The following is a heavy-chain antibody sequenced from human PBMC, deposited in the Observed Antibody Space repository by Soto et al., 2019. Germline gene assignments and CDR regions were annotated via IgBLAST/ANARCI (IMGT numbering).Heavy chain of an antibody. D-gene: IGHD6-19*01. CDR2: IKQDGSEK. V-gene: IGHV3-7*01. CDR1: GFTFSSYW. Sequence: EVQLVESGGGLVQPGGSLRLSCAASGFTFSSYWMSWVRQAPGKGLEWVANIKQDGSEKYYVDSVKGRFTISRDNAKNSLSLQMNSLRAEDTAVSYCAREEADSSADLIDPWGQGTLVTVSS. CDR3: AREEADSSADLIDP. J-gene: IGHJ5*02.